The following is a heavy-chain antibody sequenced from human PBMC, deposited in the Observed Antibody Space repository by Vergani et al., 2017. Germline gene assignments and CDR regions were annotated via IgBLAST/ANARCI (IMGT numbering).Heavy chain of an antibody. J-gene: IGHJ6*02. Sequence: QVQLVQSGAEVKKPGSSVKVSCKASGGTFSSYAISWVRQAPGQGLEWMGGIIPIFGTANYAQKFQGRVTITADESTSTAYMELCSLRSEDTAVYYCAIWSIPLPSYTSGDYYYSGMDVWGQGTTVTVSS. CDR1: GGTFSSYA. D-gene: IGHD3-10*01. V-gene: IGHV1-69*01. CDR3: AIWSIPLPSYTSGDYYYSGMDV. CDR2: IIPIFGTA.